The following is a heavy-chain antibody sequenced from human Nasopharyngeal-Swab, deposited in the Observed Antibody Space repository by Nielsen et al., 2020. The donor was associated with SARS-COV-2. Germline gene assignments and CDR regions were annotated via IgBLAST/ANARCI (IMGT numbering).Heavy chain of an antibody. Sequence: SVKVSCKASGFTFTSSAVQWVRQARGQRLEWIGWIVVGSGNTNYAQKFQERVTITRDMSTSTAYMELSSLRSEDTAVYYCAADRRYDFWSGYPAFDYWGQGTLVTVS. CDR1: GFTFTSSA. V-gene: IGHV1-58*01. D-gene: IGHD3-3*01. CDR2: IVVGSGNT. J-gene: IGHJ4*02. CDR3: AADRRYDFWSGYPAFDY.